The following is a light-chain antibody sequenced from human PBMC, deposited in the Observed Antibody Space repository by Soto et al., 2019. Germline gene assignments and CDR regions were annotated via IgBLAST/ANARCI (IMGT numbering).Light chain of an antibody. V-gene: IGKV1-5*03. CDR3: QHCNSYSEA. CDR2: KAS. Sequence: DIQMTQSPSTLSVSVGDRVTITCRASQTISSWLAWYQQKPGKAPKLLIYKASTLKSGVPSRFSDSGSGTEFTLTSSSLQPDDFATDYCQHCNSYSEAFGQGTKVALK. J-gene: IGKJ1*01. CDR1: QTISSW.